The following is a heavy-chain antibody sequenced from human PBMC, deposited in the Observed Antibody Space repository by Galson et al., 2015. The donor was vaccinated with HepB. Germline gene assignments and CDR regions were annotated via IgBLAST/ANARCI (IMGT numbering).Heavy chain of an antibody. Sequence: SVKVSCKASGYTFTSYAMHWVRQAPRQRLEWMGWINAGNGNTKYSQKFQGRVTITRDTSASTAYMELSSLRSEDTAVYYCARSMRLSAGYYHYFDYWGQGTLVTVSS. CDR1: GYTFTSYA. CDR2: INAGNGNT. V-gene: IGHV1-3*01. CDR3: ARSMRLSAGYYHYFDY. J-gene: IGHJ4*02. D-gene: IGHD3-22*01.